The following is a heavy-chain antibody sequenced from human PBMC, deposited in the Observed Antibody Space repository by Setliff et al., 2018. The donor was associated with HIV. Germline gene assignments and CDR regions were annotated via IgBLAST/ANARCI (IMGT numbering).Heavy chain of an antibody. D-gene: IGHD1-26*01. CDR3: ARDHNSGTLHAFDL. V-gene: IGHV4-59*01. CDR2: IYYSGST. CDR1: GGSISSYY. J-gene: IGHJ3*01. Sequence: PSETLSLTCTVSGGSISSYYWSWIRQPPGKGLEWIGYIYYSGSTNYNPSLKSRVTISVDTSKNQLSLKLNSVTAADTAMYFCARDHNSGTLHAFDLWGQGTKVTVSS.